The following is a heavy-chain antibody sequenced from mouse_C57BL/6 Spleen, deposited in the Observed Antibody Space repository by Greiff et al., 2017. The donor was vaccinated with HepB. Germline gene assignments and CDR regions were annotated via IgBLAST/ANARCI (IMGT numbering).Heavy chain of an antibody. CDR1: GYTFTSYW. J-gene: IGHJ2*01. Sequence: QVQLQQPGTELVKPGASVKLSCKASGYTFTSYWMHWVKQRPGQGLEWIGNINPSNGGTNYNEKFKSKATLTVDKSSSKAYMQLSSLTSEDSAVYYCARLDGYYTHFDYWGQGTTLTVSS. D-gene: IGHD2-3*01. CDR2: INPSNGGT. V-gene: IGHV1-53*01. CDR3: ARLDGYYTHFDY.